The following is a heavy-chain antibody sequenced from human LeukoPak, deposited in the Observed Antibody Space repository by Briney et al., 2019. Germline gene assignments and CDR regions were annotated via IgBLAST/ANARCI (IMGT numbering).Heavy chain of an antibody. Sequence: GGSLRLSCAASGFTFSSYSMNWVRQAPGKGLEWVSAISVSGGSTYYADSPKSRCTISRDNTKNTLYLQMYSPRDEATATYYFAKAPQGITVPFDYWGQGTLVTVSS. D-gene: IGHD3-16*01. CDR3: AKAPQGITVPFDY. J-gene: IGHJ4*02. V-gene: IGHV3-23*01. CDR2: ISVSGGST. CDR1: GFTFSSYS.